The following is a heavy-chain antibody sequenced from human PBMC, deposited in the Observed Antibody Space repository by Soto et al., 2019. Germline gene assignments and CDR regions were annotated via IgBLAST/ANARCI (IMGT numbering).Heavy chain of an antibody. CDR3: ATVSRCSGITCKQAIDY. D-gene: IGHD2-15*01. CDR2: IKSKTDGETT. J-gene: IGHJ4*02. V-gene: IGHV3-15*01. CDR1: GFTFSNAW. Sequence: GGSLRLSCAASGFTFSNAWMYWVRQAPGKGLEWVGRIKSKTDGETTDFAAPVKGRFTISRDDSKNTLYLQMNSLKTEDTAVYYCATVSRCSGITCKQAIDYWGQGTLVTVSS.